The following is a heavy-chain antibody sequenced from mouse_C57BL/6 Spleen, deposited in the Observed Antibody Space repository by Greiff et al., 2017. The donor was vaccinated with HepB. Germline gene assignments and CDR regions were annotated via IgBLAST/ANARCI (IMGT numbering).Heavy chain of an antibody. Sequence: VQLQQSGAELARPGASVKLSCKASGYTFTSYGISWVKQRTGQGLEWIGEIYPRSGNTYYNEKFKGKATLTADKSSSTAYMELRSLTSEDSAVYFCARLGVITTVVANDFDYWGQGTTLTVSS. D-gene: IGHD1-1*01. J-gene: IGHJ2*01. CDR1: GYTFTSYG. V-gene: IGHV1-81*01. CDR2: IYPRSGNT. CDR3: ARLGVITTVVANDFDY.